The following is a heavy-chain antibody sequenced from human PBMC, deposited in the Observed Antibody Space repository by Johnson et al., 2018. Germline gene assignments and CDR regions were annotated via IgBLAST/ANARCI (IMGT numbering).Heavy chain of an antibody. CDR3: LRDNKAHAFDV. CDR1: GFTFSDHY. D-gene: IGHD1/OR15-1a*01. V-gene: IGHV3-72*01. J-gene: IGHJ3*01. Sequence: VQLVESGGGLVQPGGSLRLSCATSGFTFSDHYMDWVRQAPGKGLEWVARIRDKVNRYTTEYAASVTGRFTIPRDDSTLYLQMNSLKTEDTALYYCLRDNKAHAFDVGGQGTMVTVSS. CDR2: IRDKVNRYTT.